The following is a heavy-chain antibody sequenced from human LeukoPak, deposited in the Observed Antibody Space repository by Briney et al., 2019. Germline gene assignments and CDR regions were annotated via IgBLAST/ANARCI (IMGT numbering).Heavy chain of an antibody. V-gene: IGHV3-23*01. CDR3: AKDRYSNYGNWFDP. Sequence: KSGGSLRLSCAASGFTFSNYAMNWVGQAPGKGLEWVSGISGSGGSTYYADSVKGRFTISRDNSKNTLYLQMISLRAEDTAVYYCAKDRYSNYGNWFDPWGQGTLVTVFS. J-gene: IGHJ5*02. CDR1: GFTFSNYA. CDR2: ISGSGGST. D-gene: IGHD4-11*01.